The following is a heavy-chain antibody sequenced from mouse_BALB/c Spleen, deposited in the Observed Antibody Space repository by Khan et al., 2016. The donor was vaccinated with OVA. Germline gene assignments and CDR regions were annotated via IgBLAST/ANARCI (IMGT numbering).Heavy chain of an antibody. J-gene: IGHJ4*01. CDR3: ARIPTFITTALDY. V-gene: IGHV5-12-2*01. D-gene: IGHD1-2*01. CDR2: ITNGGGNT. CDR1: GFTFSSNT. Sequence: EVQLQESGGGLVQPGGSLKLSCAASGFTFSSNTMSWVRQTPEKRLEWVAYITNGGGNTYYPDTVKGRFTFSRDNAKNTLYLQMSSLKSEDTAMYYCARIPTFITTALDYWGQGTSVTVSS.